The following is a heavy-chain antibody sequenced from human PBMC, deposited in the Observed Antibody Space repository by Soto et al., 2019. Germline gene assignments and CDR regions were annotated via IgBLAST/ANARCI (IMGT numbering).Heavy chain of an antibody. Sequence: EVQLVESGGGLVKPGGSLRLSCAASGFTFSSYSMNWVRQAPGKGLEWVSSISSSSSYIYYADSVKGRFTISRDNAKNSLYLQMNSRRAEDTAVYYCAREPTTMIVVVTSWYFDYWGQGTLVTVSS. CDR1: GFTFSSYS. V-gene: IGHV3-21*01. CDR3: AREPTTMIVVVTSWYFDY. CDR2: ISSSSSYI. D-gene: IGHD3-22*01. J-gene: IGHJ4*02.